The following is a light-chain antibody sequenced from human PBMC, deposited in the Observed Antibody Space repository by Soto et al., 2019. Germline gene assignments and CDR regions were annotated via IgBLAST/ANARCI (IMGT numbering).Light chain of an antibody. CDR2: DVS. J-gene: IGLJ1*01. CDR3: CSYAGSYTYV. CDR1: SSDVGGYNY. Sequence: QSVLTQPRSVSGSPGQSVTISCTGTSSDVGGYNYVSWYQQHPGKAPKLMIYDVSKRPSGVPDRFSGSKSGNTASLTISGLQAVDEAEYYCCSYAGSYTYVFGTGTKVT. V-gene: IGLV2-11*01.